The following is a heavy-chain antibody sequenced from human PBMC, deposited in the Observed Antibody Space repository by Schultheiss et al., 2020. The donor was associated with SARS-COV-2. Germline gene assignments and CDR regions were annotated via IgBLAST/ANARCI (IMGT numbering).Heavy chain of an antibody. CDR2: ISAYNGNT. D-gene: IGHD4-17*01. V-gene: IGHV1-18*01. CDR3: ASSENLEFYGDYRY. CDR1: GYTFTSYG. J-gene: IGHJ4*02. Sequence: ASVKVSCKASGYTFTSYGISWVRQAPGQGLEWMGWISAYNGNTNYAQKLQGRVTMTTDKSTSTAYMELSSLRSEDTAVYYCASSENLEFYGDYRYWGQGTLVTVSS.